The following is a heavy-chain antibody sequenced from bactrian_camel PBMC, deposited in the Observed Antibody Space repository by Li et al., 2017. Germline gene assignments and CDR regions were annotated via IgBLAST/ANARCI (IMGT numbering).Heavy chain of an antibody. CDR3: ATDDDTVVAGADFGY. CDR2: IISNGGST. CDR1: GFTFSNYW. V-gene: IGHV3S1*01. J-gene: IGHJ6*01. Sequence: HVQLVESGGGLVQPGGSLRLSCAASGFTFSNYWMYWVRQAPGKGLEWVSTIISNGGSTYYADSVKGRFTISRDNAKNTVYLQMNSLKSEDTALYYCATDDDTVVAGADFGYWARGPRSPSP. D-gene: IGHD6*01.